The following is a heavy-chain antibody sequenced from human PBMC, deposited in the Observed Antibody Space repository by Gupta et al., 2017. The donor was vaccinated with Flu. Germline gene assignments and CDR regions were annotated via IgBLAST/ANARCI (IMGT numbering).Heavy chain of an antibody. D-gene: IGHD5-18*01. CDR2: IKQDGSEK. CDR3: ARVYGYFPRLYYYYYGMDV. J-gene: IGHJ6*02. Sequence: VKLVESGGALVQPGGSLRLSCAASGFTFSSYWMSRVRQAPGQGLEWVANIKQDGSEKYYVDSVKGRVTSSRDNAKYTLYLQMNSLRAEDTAVDYFARVYGYFPRLYYYYYGMDVWGQGTTVTGSS. V-gene: IGHV3-7*01. CDR1: GFTFSSYW.